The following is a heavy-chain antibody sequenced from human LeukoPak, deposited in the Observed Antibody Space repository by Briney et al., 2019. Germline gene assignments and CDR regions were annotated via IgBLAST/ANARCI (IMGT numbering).Heavy chain of an antibody. V-gene: IGHV4-39*07. CDR1: GGSISSSSYY. J-gene: IGHJ4*02. CDR3: AQLLRFLEWPSAG. D-gene: IGHD3-3*01. Sequence: SETLSLTCTVSGGSISSSSYYWGWIRQPPGKGLEWIGSIYYSGSTYYNPSLKSRVTISVDTSKNQFSLKLSSVTAADTAVYYCAQLLRFLEWPSAGWGQGTLVTVSS. CDR2: IYYSGST.